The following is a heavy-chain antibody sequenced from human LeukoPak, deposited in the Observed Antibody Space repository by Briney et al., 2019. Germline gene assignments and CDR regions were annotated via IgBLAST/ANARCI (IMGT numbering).Heavy chain of an antibody. CDR3: ATGDGYNQGGKYYFDY. Sequence: SETLSLTCTVSGYSISSGYYWGWIRQPPGKGLEWIGSIYHSGSTYYNPSLKSRVTISVDTSKNQFSLKLSSVTAADTAVYYCATGDGYNQGGKYYFDYWGQGTLVTVSS. CDR1: GYSISSGYY. J-gene: IGHJ4*02. V-gene: IGHV4-38-2*02. CDR2: IYHSGST. D-gene: IGHD5-24*01.